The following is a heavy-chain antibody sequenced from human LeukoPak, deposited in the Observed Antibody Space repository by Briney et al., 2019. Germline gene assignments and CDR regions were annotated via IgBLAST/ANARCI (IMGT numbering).Heavy chain of an antibody. V-gene: IGHV1-46*01. CDR3: ARAKTPIPTVAASDY. CDR1: GYTFTSYY. Sequence: ASVKVSCKASGYTFTSYYMHWVRQAPGQGLEWMGIINPSGGSTSYAQKFQGRVTMTRDTSTSTVYMELSSLRSEDTAVYYCARAKTPIPTVAASDYWGQGTLVTVSS. CDR2: INPSGGST. J-gene: IGHJ4*02. D-gene: IGHD6-19*01.